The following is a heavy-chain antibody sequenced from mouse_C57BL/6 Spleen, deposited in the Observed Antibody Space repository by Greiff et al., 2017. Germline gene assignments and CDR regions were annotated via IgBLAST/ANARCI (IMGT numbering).Heavy chain of an antibody. CDR3: ARDYYGSSYGAMDY. D-gene: IGHD1-1*01. Sequence: EVQLQQSGPGLVKPSQSLSLTCSVTGYSITSGYYWNWIRQFPGNKLEWMGYISYDGSNNYNPSLKNRISITRDTSKNQFFLKLNSVTTEDTATYYCARDYYGSSYGAMDYWGQGTSVTVSS. V-gene: IGHV3-6*01. CDR1: GYSITSGYY. CDR2: ISYDGSN. J-gene: IGHJ4*01.